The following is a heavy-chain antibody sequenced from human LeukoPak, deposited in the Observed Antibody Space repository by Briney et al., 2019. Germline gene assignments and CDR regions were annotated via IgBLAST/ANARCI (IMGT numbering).Heavy chain of an antibody. CDR2: INPNSGGT. CDR1: GYTFTGYY. V-gene: IGHV1-2*04. Sequence: ASVKVSCMASGYTFTGYYIHWVRQAPGQGLEWMGWINPNSGGTNYAQKFQGWVTMTRDTSISTVYMELSRLRSDDTAVYYCARDYDYVEDYYYYYGMDVWGQGTTVTVSS. J-gene: IGHJ6*02. D-gene: IGHD5-12*01. CDR3: ARDYDYVEDYYYYYGMDV.